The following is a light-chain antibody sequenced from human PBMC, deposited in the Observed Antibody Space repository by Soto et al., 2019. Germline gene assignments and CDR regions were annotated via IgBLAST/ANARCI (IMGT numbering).Light chain of an antibody. V-gene: IGKV1-5*01. CDR1: QSISNW. CDR3: QPDTSYW. Sequence: DIQMTQSPSTLPASVGDRVTITCRASQSISNWLAWYQQKPGTAPKVLIYHASNLQSGVPSRFSGSGSGTEFTPTISSLQPYGFATYYSQPDTSYWVGQETKLEIK. J-gene: IGKJ1*01. CDR2: HAS.